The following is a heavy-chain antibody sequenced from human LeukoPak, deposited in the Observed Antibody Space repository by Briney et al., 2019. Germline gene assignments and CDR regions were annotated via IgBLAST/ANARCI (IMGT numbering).Heavy chain of an antibody. CDR3: ARVLGWVGSFPANNWFDP. D-gene: IGHD3-10*01. V-gene: IGHV4-4*02. CDR2: IYHSGST. J-gene: IGHJ5*02. CDR1: GGSISSSNW. Sequence: SETLSLTCAVSGGSISSSNWWSWVRPPPGKGLEWIGEIYHSGSTNYNPSLKSRVTISVDKSKNQFSLKLSSVTAADTAVYYCARVLGWVGSFPANNWFDPWGQGTLVTVSS.